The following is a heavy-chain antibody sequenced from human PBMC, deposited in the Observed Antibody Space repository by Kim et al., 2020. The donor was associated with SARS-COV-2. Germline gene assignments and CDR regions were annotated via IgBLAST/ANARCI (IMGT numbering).Heavy chain of an antibody. Sequence: AESVKGRFTLSRHNAKNSLYLQMNSLRAEDTAVYYCARLAWIQLWQDFDYWGQGTLVTVSS. CDR3: ARLAWIQLWQDFDY. J-gene: IGHJ4*02. D-gene: IGHD5-18*01. V-gene: IGHV3-11*01.